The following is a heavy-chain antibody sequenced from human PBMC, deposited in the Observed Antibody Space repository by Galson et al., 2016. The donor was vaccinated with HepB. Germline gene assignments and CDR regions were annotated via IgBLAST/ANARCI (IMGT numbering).Heavy chain of an antibody. V-gene: IGHV3-73*01. J-gene: IGHJ5*02. CDR3: TGQACSGGSCYGWFDP. Sequence: SLRLSCAASGFTFSGSAMHWVRQASGKGLEWVGRIRSKANSYATAYAASVKGRFTISRDDSKNTAYLQMNSLKTGDTAVYYRTGQACSGGSCYGWFDPWGQGTLVTVSS. CDR2: IRSKANSYAT. CDR1: GFTFSGSA. D-gene: IGHD2-15*01.